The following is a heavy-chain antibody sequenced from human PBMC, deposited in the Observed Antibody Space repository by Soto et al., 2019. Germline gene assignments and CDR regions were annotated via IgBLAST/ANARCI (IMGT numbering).Heavy chain of an antibody. Sequence: SETLSLTCTVSGGAVSSGRYYWSWIRQPPGKGLEWIGYIYYSGSTNYNPSLKSRVTVSVDTSKNQFSLKLSSVTAADTAVYYCASFWSDYYYGMDVWGQGTTVTVSS. CDR1: GGAVSSGRYY. D-gene: IGHD3-3*01. CDR2: IYYSGST. J-gene: IGHJ6*02. CDR3: ASFWSDYYYGMDV. V-gene: IGHV4-61*01.